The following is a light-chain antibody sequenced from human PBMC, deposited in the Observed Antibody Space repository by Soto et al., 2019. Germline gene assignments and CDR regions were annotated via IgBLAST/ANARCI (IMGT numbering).Light chain of an antibody. V-gene: IGLV2-14*01. CDR1: SRDVGGYDY. Sequence: QSVLTQPASVSGSPGQSITISCTGTSRDVGGYDYVSWYPHHPGKAPKLMIYEVSSRPSGVSDRFSGSKSGNTASLTISGLHTEDEADYYCISYISNRNPYVFGTGTKVTVL. CDR3: ISYISNRNPYV. J-gene: IGLJ1*01. CDR2: EVS.